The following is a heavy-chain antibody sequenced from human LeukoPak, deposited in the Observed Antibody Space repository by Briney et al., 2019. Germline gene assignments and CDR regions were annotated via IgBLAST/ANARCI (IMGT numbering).Heavy chain of an antibody. CDR2: INPNSGGT. CDR3: ASYAPYGSGRWFDP. V-gene: IGHV1-2*02. CDR1: GYTFTGYY. J-gene: IGHJ5*02. D-gene: IGHD3-10*01. Sequence: ASVKVSSKASGYTFTGYYMHRVRQAPGQGLEWMGWINPNSGGTNYAQKFQGRVTMTRDTSISTAYMELSRLRSDDTAVYYCASYAPYGSGRWFDPWGQGTLVTVSS.